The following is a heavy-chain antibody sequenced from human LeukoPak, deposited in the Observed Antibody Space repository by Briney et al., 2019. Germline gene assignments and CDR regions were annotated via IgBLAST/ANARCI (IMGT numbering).Heavy chain of an antibody. Sequence: ASVKVSCKASGYTFTSYYMHWVRQAPGQGLEWMGIINPSGGSTSYAQKFQGRVTMTRDMSTSTVYMELSSLRSEDTAVYYCARAMYYYDSSGYYSNYYYYYMDVWGKGTTVTVSS. V-gene: IGHV1-46*01. CDR1: GYTFTSYY. D-gene: IGHD3-22*01. J-gene: IGHJ6*03. CDR3: ARAMYYYDSSGYYSNYYYYYMDV. CDR2: INPSGGST.